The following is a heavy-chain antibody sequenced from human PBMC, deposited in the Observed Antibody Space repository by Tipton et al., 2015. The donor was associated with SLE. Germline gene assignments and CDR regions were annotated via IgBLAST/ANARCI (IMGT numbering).Heavy chain of an antibody. CDR1: GYTFTGYY. Sequence: QVQLVQSGAEVKKPGASVKVSCKASGYTFTGYYMHWVRQAPGQGLEWMGWINPNSGGTNYAQKFQGRVTMTRDTSIITAYMELSRLRSDDTAVYYCASASIVVVPAAMGTFDYWGQGTLVTVSS. CDR2: INPNSGGT. CDR3: ASASIVVVPAAMGTFDY. D-gene: IGHD2-2*01. V-gene: IGHV1-2*02. J-gene: IGHJ4*02.